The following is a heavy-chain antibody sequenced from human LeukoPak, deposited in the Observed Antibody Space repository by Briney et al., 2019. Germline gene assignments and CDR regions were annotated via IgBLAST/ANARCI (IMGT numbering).Heavy chain of an antibody. CDR3: ARGSLTMVRGVNHYYYYYGMDV. CDR1: GYTFTGYY. CDR2: INPNSGGT. D-gene: IGHD3-10*01. J-gene: IGHJ6*04. V-gene: IGHV1-2*04. Sequence: ASVKVSCKASGYTFTGYYMHWVRRAPGQGLEWMGWINPNSGGTNYAQKFQGWVTMTRDTSISTAYMELSRLRSDDTAVYYCARGSLTMVRGVNHYYYYYGMDVWGKGTTVTVSS.